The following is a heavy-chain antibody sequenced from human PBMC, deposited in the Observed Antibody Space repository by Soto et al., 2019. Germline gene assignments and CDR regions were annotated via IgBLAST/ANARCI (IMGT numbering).Heavy chain of an antibody. Sequence: VQVVESGGTLVQPGGSLRLSCEVSGFDFPGFWMNWVRQAPGKGLEWVANINHGGSETNFLDSVKGRFTISRDNAKSTLYLQMNRLRVEDTAVYYCTRGGRDLDFWGQGTVVIVSS. D-gene: IGHD2-21*02. J-gene: IGHJ4*02. CDR2: INHGGSET. CDR3: TRGGRDLDF. V-gene: IGHV3-7*04. CDR1: GFDFPGFW.